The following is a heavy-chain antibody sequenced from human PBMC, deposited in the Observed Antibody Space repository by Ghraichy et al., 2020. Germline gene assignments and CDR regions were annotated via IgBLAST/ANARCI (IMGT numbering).Heavy chain of an antibody. CDR1: GFTFSNYG. J-gene: IGHJ4*02. Sequence: LSLTCAASGFTFSNYGMHWVRQAPGKGLEWVAVISYDGNNENYADSVKGRFSISRDNSKNTVYLQMNSLRVEDTAVYFCAKGVLYSVAGTFDYWGQRTLVTVS. D-gene: IGHD4/OR15-4a*01. V-gene: IGHV3-30*18. CDR3: AKGVLYSVAGTFDY. CDR2: ISYDGNNE.